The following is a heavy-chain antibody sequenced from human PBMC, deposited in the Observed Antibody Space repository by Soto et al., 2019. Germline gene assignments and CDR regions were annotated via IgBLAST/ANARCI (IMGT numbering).Heavy chain of an antibody. CDR3: AKLGIAVAGTGY. V-gene: IGHV3-30*18. Sequence: QVQLVESGGGVVQPGRSLRLSCAASGFTFSSYGMHWVRQAPGKGLEWVAVISYDGSNKYYADSVKGRFTISRDNSKNTLYLQMNSLRAEDTAVYYCAKLGIAVAGTGYWGQGTLVTVSS. D-gene: IGHD6-19*01. J-gene: IGHJ4*02. CDR2: ISYDGSNK. CDR1: GFTFSSYG.